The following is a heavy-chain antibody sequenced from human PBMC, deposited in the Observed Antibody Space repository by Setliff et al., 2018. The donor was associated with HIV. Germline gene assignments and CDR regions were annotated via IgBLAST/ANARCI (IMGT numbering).Heavy chain of an antibody. V-gene: IGHV4-38-2*01. CDR1: GYAISSDYY. J-gene: IGHJ4*02. CDR2: IYQSGST. CDR3: ARGPLTIFGVVIIPNYFDY. D-gene: IGHD3-3*01. Sequence: KPSETLSLTCALSGYAISSDYYWGWIRQPPGKVLEWIGSIYQSGSTYYNPSLKSRVTISVDTSKSQFSLKLSSVTAADTAVYYCARGPLTIFGVVIIPNYFDYWGQGTLVTVSS.